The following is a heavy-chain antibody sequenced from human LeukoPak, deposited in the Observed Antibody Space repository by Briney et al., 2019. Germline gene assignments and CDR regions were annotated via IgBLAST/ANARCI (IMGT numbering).Heavy chain of an antibody. J-gene: IGHJ5*02. D-gene: IGHD5-24*01. Sequence: GGSLRLSCAASGFTFSNYWMIWVRQAPGKGLEWVGNIKQDGSEKRYADSVRGRFSISRDNAQTSLYLQMNSLRAEDTAVYYCARASVPWLQLTWGQGTLVTVSS. V-gene: IGHV3-7*05. CDR2: IKQDGSEK. CDR1: GFTFSNYW. CDR3: ARASVPWLQLT.